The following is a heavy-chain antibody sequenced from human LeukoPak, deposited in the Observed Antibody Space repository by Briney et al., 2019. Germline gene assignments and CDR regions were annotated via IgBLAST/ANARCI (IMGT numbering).Heavy chain of an antibody. CDR3: ARLASRTPGSGY. V-gene: IGHV1-46*01. CDR2: INPSGGST. D-gene: IGHD2-2*01. Sequence: VSVKVSCKASGYTFTSYYMHWVRQAPGQGLEWMGIINPSGGSTSYAQKFQGRVTMTRDTSTSTVYMELSSLRSEDTAVYYCARLASRTPGSGYWGQGTLVTVSS. CDR1: GYTFTSYY. J-gene: IGHJ4*02.